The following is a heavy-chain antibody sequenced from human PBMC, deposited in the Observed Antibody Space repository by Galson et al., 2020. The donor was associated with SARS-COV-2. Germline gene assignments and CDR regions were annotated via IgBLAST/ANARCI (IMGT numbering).Heavy chain of an antibody. CDR3: ARGDLWFDP. D-gene: IGHD2-21*02. CDR2: ISSRSSTI. J-gene: IGHJ5*02. Sequence: KIGESLKISCAASGFTFSDYYMSWIRQAPGKGLEWVSYISSRSSTIYYADSVKGRFTISRDNAKNSLYLQMNSLRAEDTAVYYCARGDLWFDPWGQGTLVTVSS. CDR1: GFTFSDYY. V-gene: IGHV3-11*01.